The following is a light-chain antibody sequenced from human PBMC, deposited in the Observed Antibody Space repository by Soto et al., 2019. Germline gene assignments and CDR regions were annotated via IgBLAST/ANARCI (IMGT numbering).Light chain of an antibody. Sequence: EIVLTQSPGTLSLSPGERATLSCRASQSVSGSYLAWYQQKPGQAPRLLIYGASSRATGIPDRFSGSGSGTDFTLTISSLEPEDFAVYYCQQRSNWPLLTFGGGTKVDIK. CDR1: QSVSGSY. J-gene: IGKJ4*01. CDR2: GAS. V-gene: IGKV3D-20*02. CDR3: QQRSNWPLLT.